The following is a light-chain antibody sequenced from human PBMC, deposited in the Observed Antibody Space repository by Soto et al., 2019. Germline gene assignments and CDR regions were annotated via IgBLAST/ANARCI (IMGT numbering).Light chain of an antibody. CDR3: QQYNNWPRT. Sequence: EIVMTQSPVILSVSPGERATLSCRASQSVGTNLAWYQQKPGQAPRLLISGAATRATGIPARFSGRGSGTEFTLTVSSLQSEDFAAYYCQQYNNWPRTFGQGTKVEIK. V-gene: IGKV3-15*01. J-gene: IGKJ1*01. CDR1: QSVGTN. CDR2: GAA.